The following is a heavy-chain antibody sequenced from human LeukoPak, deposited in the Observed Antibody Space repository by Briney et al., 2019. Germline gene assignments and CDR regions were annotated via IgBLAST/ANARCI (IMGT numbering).Heavy chain of an antibody. CDR3: ARDRFRAAAEDDWFDP. D-gene: IGHD6-13*01. V-gene: IGHV1-8*01. CDR1: GYTFTSYD. CDR2: MNPNSANT. Sequence: GASVKVSCKASGYTFTSYDINWVRQATGQGLEWMGWMNPNSANTGYAQKFQGRVTMTRNTSISTAYMELSSLRSEDTAVYYCARDRFRAAAEDDWFDPWGQGTLVTVSS. J-gene: IGHJ5*02.